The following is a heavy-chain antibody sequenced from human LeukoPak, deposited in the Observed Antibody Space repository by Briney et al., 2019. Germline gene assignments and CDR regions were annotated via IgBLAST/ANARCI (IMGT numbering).Heavy chain of an antibody. CDR1: GFTFSSYG. CDR3: ARDPRNKGFDP. V-gene: IGHV3-33*01. J-gene: IGHJ5*02. CDR2: IWYEGSNK. Sequence: GGSLRLSCAASGFTFSSYGVHWVRQAPGKGLEWVVVIWYEGSNKYYADSVKGRFTISRDNSKNTLYLQMNSLRAEGTAVYYCARDPRNKGFDPWGQGTLVTVSS. D-gene: IGHD1/OR15-1a*01.